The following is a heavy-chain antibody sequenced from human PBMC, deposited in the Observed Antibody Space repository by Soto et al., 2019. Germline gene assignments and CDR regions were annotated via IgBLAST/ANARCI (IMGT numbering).Heavy chain of an antibody. CDR1: GGSVSSGSYY. D-gene: IGHD6-13*01. V-gene: IGHV4-61*01. CDR2: IYYSGST. J-gene: IGHJ4*02. CDR3: ASGYSSSWYIY. Sequence: ETLSLTCTVCGGSVSSGSYYWSWIRQPPGKGLKWIGYIYYSGSTNYNPSLKSRVTISVDTSKNQFSLKLSSVTAADTAVYYCASGYSSSWYIYWGQGTLV.